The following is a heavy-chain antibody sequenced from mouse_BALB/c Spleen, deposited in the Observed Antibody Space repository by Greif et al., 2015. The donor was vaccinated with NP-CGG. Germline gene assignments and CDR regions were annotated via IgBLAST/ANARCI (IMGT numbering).Heavy chain of an antibody. Sequence: EVQLQQSGAELVRSGASVKLSCTASGFNIKDYYMHWVKQRPEQGLEWIGWIDPESGDTEYAPKFQGKATMTADTSSNTAYLQLSSLTSEDTAVYYCNAYYGSHWYFDVWGAGTTVTVSS. D-gene: IGHD1-2*01. CDR3: NAYYGSHWYFDV. CDR1: GFNIKDYY. CDR2: IDPESGDT. V-gene: IGHV14-4*02. J-gene: IGHJ1*01.